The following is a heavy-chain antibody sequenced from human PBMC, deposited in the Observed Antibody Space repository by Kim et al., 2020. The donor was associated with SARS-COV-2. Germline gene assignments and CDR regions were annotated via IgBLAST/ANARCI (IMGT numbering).Heavy chain of an antibody. CDR3: VKAHPRSGWIFDY. CDR1: GFSFSNYA. J-gene: IGHJ4*02. D-gene: IGHD6-19*01. Sequence: GGSLRLSCAASGFSFSNYAMSWVRQAPGKGLEWVSGISGGNTYYGDSVKGRFTISRDNSNNTLYLQMTSLSAEDTAVYYCVKAHPRSGWIFDYWVQGTLV. CDR2: ISGGNT. V-gene: IGHV3-23*01.